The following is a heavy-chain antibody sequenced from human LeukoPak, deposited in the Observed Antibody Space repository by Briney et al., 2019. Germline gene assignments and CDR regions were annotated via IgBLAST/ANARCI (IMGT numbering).Heavy chain of an antibody. CDR3: ARGGYCSGGSCYRDAFDI. CDR1: GYTFTSYD. CDR2: MNPNSGNT. D-gene: IGHD2-15*01. Sequence: SVKVSCKASGYTFTSYDINWVRQATGQGLEWMGWMNPNSGNTGYAQKFQGRVTMTRITSISTAYMELSSLRSEDTAVYYCARGGYCSGGSCYRDAFDIWGQGTMVTVSS. V-gene: IGHV1-8*01. J-gene: IGHJ3*02.